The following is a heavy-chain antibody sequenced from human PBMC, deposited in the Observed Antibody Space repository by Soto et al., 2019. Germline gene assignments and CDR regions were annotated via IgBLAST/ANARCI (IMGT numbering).Heavy chain of an antibody. CDR2: IIPIFGTA. J-gene: IGHJ6*02. CDR1: GGTFSSYA. CDR3: ARVVVDYYYGMDV. Sequence: SVKVSCKASGGTFSSYAISWVRQAPGQGLEWMGGIIPIFGTANYAQKFQGRVTITADKSTSTAYMELSSLRSEDTAVYYCARVVVDYYYGMDVWGQGTTVTVSS. V-gene: IGHV1-69*06. D-gene: IGHD2-15*01.